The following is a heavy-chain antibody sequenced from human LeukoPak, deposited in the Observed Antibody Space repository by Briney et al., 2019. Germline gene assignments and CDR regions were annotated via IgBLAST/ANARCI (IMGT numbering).Heavy chain of an antibody. CDR1: GGSISSGSYY. CDR3: AREAEKKYGYGPNDC. V-gene: IGHV4-61*02. Sequence: PSETLSLTCTVSGGSISSGSYYWSWIRQPAGKGLEWIGRIYTSGSTNYNPSLKSRVTISVDTSKNQFSLKLSSVTAADTAVYYCAREAEKKYGYGPNDCWGQGTLVTVSS. D-gene: IGHD5-18*01. J-gene: IGHJ4*02. CDR2: IYTSGST.